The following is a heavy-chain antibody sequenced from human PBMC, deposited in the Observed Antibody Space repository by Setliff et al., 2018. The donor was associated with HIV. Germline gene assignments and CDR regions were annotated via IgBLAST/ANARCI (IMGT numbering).Heavy chain of an antibody. CDR3: ARMISIEMATRDDAFDI. Sequence: SVKVSCKASGSTFTSYAINWVRQAPGQGLEWMGGIIPIFSTSNYAQRFQGRVTITADESTSTAYMELSSLRSEDTAVYYCARMISIEMATRDDAFDIWGQGTMVTVSS. J-gene: IGHJ3*02. D-gene: IGHD5-12*01. CDR1: GSTFTSYA. CDR2: IIPIFSTS. V-gene: IGHV1-69*13.